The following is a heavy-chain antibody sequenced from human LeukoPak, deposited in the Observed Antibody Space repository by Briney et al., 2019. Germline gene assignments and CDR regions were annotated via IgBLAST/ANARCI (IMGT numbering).Heavy chain of an antibody. V-gene: IGHV3-21*01. J-gene: IGHJ4*02. D-gene: IGHD6-19*01. CDR1: GFTVSSNY. CDR3: ARGYSSGWLSYFDY. CDR2: ISSSSSYI. Sequence: GGSLRLSCAASGFTVSSNYMSWVRQAPGKGLEWVSSISSSSSYIYYADSVKGRFTISRDNAKNSLYLQMNSLRAEDTAVYYCARGYSSGWLSYFDYWGQGTLVTVSS.